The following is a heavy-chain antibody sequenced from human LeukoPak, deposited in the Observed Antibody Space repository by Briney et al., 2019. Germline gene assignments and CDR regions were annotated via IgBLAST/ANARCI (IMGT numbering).Heavy chain of an antibody. J-gene: IGHJ3*02. D-gene: IGHD6-6*01. CDR1: GGTFSSYA. V-gene: IGHV1-69*05. Sequence: ASVKVSCKASGGTFSSYAISWVRQAPGQGLEWMGGIIPIFGTANYAQKFQGRVTITTDKSTSTAYMELSSLRSEDTAVYYCARVRVAARPNAFDIWGQGTMVTVSS. CDR2: IIPIFGTA. CDR3: ARVRVAARPNAFDI.